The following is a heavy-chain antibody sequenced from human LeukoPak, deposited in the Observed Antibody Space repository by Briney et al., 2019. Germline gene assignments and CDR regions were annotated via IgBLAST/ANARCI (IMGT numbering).Heavy chain of an antibody. V-gene: IGHV1-46*01. CDR1: GYTFTSYY. CDR3: AGGSSGWYSVAY. Sequence: ASVKVSCKASGYTFTSYYMHWVRQAPGQGLEWMGIINPSGGSTSYAQKFQGRVTMTRDTSTSAVYMELSSLRSEDTAVYYCAGGSSGWYSVAYWGQGTLVTVSS. D-gene: IGHD6-19*01. CDR2: INPSGGST. J-gene: IGHJ4*02.